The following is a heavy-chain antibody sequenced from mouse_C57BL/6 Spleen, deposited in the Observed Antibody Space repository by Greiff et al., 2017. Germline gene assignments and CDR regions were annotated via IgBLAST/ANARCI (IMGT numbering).Heavy chain of an antibody. CDR1: GFTFTDYY. V-gene: IGHV7-3*01. D-gene: IGHD2-12*01. CDR3: ARDYSFFAY. J-gene: IGHJ3*01. Sequence: EVQLVESGGGLVQPGGSLSLSCAASGFTFTDYYMSWVRQPPGKALEWLGFIKNKANGYTTEYSASVKGRFTISRDNSQSILYLQMNALRAEDSATYYCARDYSFFAYWGQGTLVTVSA. CDR2: IKNKANGYTT.